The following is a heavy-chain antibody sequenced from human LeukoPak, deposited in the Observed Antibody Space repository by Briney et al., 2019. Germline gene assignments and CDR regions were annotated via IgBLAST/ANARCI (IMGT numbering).Heavy chain of an antibody. V-gene: IGHV1-69*13. CDR1: GGTFSSYA. D-gene: IGHD6-13*01. CDR2: IIPIFGTA. J-gene: IGHJ1*01. CDR3: ARSIAAAGRGGTEYFQH. Sequence: SVKVSCKASGGTFSSYAISWVRQAPGQGLEWMGGIIPIFGTANYAQKFQGRVTITADESTSTAYMELSSLGSEDTAVYYCARSIAAAGRGGTEYFQHWGQGTLVTVSS.